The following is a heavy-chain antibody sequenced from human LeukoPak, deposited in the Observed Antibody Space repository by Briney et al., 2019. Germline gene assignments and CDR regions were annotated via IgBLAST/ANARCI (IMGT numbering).Heavy chain of an antibody. Sequence: PSETLSLTCTVSGGSISSYYWSWIRQPPGKGLEWIGYIYYSGSTNYNPSLKSRVTISVDTSKNQFSLKLSSVTAADTAVYYCARGLSGYDSSGYYDNWFDPWGQGTLVTVSS. J-gene: IGHJ5*02. CDR3: ARGLSGYDSSGYYDNWFDP. D-gene: IGHD3-22*01. CDR2: IYYSGST. V-gene: IGHV4-59*01. CDR1: GGSISSYY.